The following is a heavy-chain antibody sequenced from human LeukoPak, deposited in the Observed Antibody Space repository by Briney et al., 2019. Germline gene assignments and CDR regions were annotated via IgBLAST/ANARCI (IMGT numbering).Heavy chain of an antibody. CDR3: ARETRVRGVTDY. CDR2: ISSSSSYI. D-gene: IGHD3-10*01. Sequence: PGGSLRLSCAASGFTFSSYSMNWVRQAPGKGLEWVSYISSSSSYIYYADSVKGRFTISRDNAKNSLYLQMNSLRAEDTAVYYCARETRVRGVTDYWGQGTLVTVSS. J-gene: IGHJ4*02. CDR1: GFTFSSYS. V-gene: IGHV3-21*05.